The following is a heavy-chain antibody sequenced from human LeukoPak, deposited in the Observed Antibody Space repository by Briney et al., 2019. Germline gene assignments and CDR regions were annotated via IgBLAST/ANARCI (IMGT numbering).Heavy chain of an antibody. CDR2: IKQDGSEK. J-gene: IGHJ4*02. CDR1: GFTFSSYW. CDR3: AKDNLNWNYDY. V-gene: IGHV3-7*01. Sequence: GGSLRLSCAASGFTFSSYWMSWVRLAPGKGLEWVANIKQDGSEKYYVDSVKGRFTISRDNAKNSLYLQMNSLRAEDTAVYYCAKDNLNWNYDYWGQGTLVTVSS. D-gene: IGHD1-7*01.